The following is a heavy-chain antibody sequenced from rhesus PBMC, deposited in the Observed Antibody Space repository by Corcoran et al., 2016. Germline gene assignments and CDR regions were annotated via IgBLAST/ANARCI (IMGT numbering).Heavy chain of an antibody. V-gene: IGHV4-80*01. CDR2: INGNSGST. CDR3: ARSPMIVVILYNRFDV. Sequence: QVQLQESGPGLVTPSETLTLTCAVSGGSFSSSWCSWIRPPPGKVLDGIGEINGNSGSTNYNPSLKSRVTISKDASKNQFSLKLSSVTAADTAVYYCARSPMIVVILYNRFDVWGPGVLVTVSS. J-gene: IGHJ5-1*01. CDR1: GGSFSSSW. D-gene: IGHD3-28*01.